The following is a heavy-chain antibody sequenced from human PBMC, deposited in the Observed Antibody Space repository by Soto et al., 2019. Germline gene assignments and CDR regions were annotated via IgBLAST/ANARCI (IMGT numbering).Heavy chain of an antibody. Sequence: QVQVVQSGVEVRRPGSSVKVSCKASGDTFKNCVISWVRQASGQGLEWMGGIIPLFGTTDFAQRFQGRLTITTDESTTTAYMELSRLRSEDTATYYCAAELGFGKLSVVWGQGPTVIVSS. CDR1: GDTFKNCV. J-gene: IGHJ6*02. V-gene: IGHV1-69*01. CDR2: IIPLFGTT. CDR3: AAELGFGKLSVV. D-gene: IGHD3-10*01.